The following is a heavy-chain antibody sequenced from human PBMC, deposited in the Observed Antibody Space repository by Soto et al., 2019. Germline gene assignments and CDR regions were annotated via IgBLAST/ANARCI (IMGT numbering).Heavy chain of an antibody. J-gene: IGHJ4*02. CDR1: GFSLSTSGMC. D-gene: IGHD3-9*01. CDR3: ARIYYDILTGYPALDY. Sequence: SGPTLVNPTQTLTLTCTFSGFSLSTSGMCVSWIRQPPGKALEWLARIDWDDDKYYSTSLKTRLTISKDTSKNQVVLTITNMDPVDTATYYCARIYYDILTGYPALDYWGQGTLVTVYS. V-gene: IGHV2-70*11. CDR2: IDWDDDK.